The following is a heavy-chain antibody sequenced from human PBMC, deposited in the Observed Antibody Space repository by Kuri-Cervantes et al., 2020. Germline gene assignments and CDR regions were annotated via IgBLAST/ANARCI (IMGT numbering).Heavy chain of an antibody. V-gene: IGHV3-48*04. CDR1: GFTFSSYG. Sequence: GESLKISCAASGFTFSSYGMHWVRQAPGKGLEWISSMSTTDSTIYYADSVKGRFTISRDNVKNSLYVQMNSLRAEDTAVYYCARGGLAVPGPQQANFDYWGQGTLVTVSS. CDR3: ARGGLAVPGPQQANFDY. CDR2: MSTTDSTI. J-gene: IGHJ4*02. D-gene: IGHD6-19*01.